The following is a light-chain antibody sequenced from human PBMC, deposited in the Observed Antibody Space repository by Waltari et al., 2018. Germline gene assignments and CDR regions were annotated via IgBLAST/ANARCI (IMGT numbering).Light chain of an antibody. Sequence: DIVLTQSPGTLSLAPGARATLSCRASQSVDSRYLAWYQQKPGQAPRLVIFASSTWATGITDRFSGSGSGTDYSLTISRLEPEDLAVYYCHKAASSPFTFGQGTRLDI. J-gene: IGKJ5*01. CDR3: HKAASSPFT. V-gene: IGKV3-20*01. CDR1: QSVDSRY. CDR2: ASS.